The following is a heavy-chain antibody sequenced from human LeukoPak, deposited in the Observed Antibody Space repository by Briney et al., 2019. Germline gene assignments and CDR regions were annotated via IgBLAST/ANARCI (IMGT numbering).Heavy chain of an antibody. CDR1: GFTFSSYS. V-gene: IGHV3-21*01. Sequence: GGSLRLSRAASGFTFSSYSMNWVRQAPGKGLEWVSSISSSSSYIYYADSVKGRFTISRDNAKNSLYLQMNSLRAEDTAVYYCARDNLHCSSTSCYDWFDPWGQGTLVTVSS. D-gene: IGHD2-2*01. J-gene: IGHJ5*02. CDR3: ARDNLHCSSTSCYDWFDP. CDR2: ISSSSSYI.